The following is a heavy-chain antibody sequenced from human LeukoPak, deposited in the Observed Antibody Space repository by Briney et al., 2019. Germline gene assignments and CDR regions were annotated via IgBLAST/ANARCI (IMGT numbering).Heavy chain of an antibody. CDR3: ARDSSGGDDY. Sequence: GGSLRLSCAASGFTFSSYIMNWVRQAPGKGLEWVSSISSSSSYIYYADSVKGRFTISRDNAKNSLYLQMNSLRAEDTAVYYCARDSSGGDDYWGQGNLVTVSS. CDR2: ISSSSSYI. V-gene: IGHV3-21*01. J-gene: IGHJ4*02. D-gene: IGHD6-19*01. CDR1: GFTFSSYI.